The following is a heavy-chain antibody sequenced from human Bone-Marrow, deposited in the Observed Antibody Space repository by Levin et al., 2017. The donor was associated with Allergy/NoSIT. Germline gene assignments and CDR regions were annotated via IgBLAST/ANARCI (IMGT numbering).Heavy chain of an antibody. CDR2: ISGRGERT. J-gene: IGHJ1*01. CDR3: AKDRDYDILTGYYSEYSQN. V-gene: IGHV3-23*01. Sequence: GESLKISCAASGFTFSTYAMSWVRQAPEKGLEWVSGISGRGERTYYVDSVKGRFTISRDNSKNTLYLQMNSLRAEDTAMYYCAKDRDYDILTGYYSEYSQNWGRGPLPPVSS. CDR1: GFTFSTYA. D-gene: IGHD3-9*01.